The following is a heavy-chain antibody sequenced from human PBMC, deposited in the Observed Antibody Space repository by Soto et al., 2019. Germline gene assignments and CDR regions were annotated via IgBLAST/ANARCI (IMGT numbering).Heavy chain of an antibody. D-gene: IGHD2-15*01. CDR2: INPNSGGT. CDR1: GYTFTSYD. V-gene: IGHV1-2*04. CDR3: ARELVVAANGNDAFDI. J-gene: IGHJ3*02. Sequence: GASVKVSCKASGYTFTSYDINWVRQATGQGLEWMGWINPNSGGTNYAQKFQGWVTMTRDTSISTAYMELSRLRSDDTAVYYCARELVVAANGNDAFDIWGQGTMVTVSS.